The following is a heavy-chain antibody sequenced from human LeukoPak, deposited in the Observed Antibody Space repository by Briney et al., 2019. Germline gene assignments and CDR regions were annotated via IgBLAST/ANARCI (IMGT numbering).Heavy chain of an antibody. D-gene: IGHD3-9*01. CDR2: DSGNT. Sequence: SENLSLTCTGSGVSTRSSSYYWGWVRQPRGEDRGWIVSDSGNTYYNPSPKRGVTISVDTCKKKFSLKLSSVTAADTAVYYCARVNDILTAYIYYFDYWGQGTLVTVSS. CDR1: GVSTRSSSYY. CDR3: ARVNDILTAYIYYFDY. V-gene: IGHV4-39*01. J-gene: IGHJ4*02.